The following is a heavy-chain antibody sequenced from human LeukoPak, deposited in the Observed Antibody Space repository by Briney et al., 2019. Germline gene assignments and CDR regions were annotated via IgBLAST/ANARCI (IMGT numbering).Heavy chain of an antibody. CDR1: GTSSTSGSYC. CDR2: IYYSGSA. V-gene: IGHV4-39*01. Sequence: SSETLSLTSTSGGTSSTSGSYCVRWIRQPPGKGLEWIGCIYYSGSAYYNPSLKSRVTISVGTSKNQFSLKLNSVTAADTAAYYYATLRTYEYYWVDVWGKGTTVTVSS. J-gene: IGHJ6*04. CDR3: ATLRTYEYYWVDV.